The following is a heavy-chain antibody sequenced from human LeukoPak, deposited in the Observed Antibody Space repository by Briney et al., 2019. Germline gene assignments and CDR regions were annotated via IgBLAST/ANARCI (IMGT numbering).Heavy chain of an antibody. V-gene: IGHV4-61*02. CDR1: GGSISSSSYY. CDR2: IYTSGST. Sequence: PSETLSLTCTVSGGSISSSSYYWGWLRQPAGNGLEWIWRIYTSGSTNYNPSLKSRVTMSVDPSQHQFSLKLCSVTTAHSPVYYCARGPIVVVPAAMTGPAYWFDPGGQGTLVTVSS. CDR3: ARGPIVVVPAAMTGPAYWFDP. D-gene: IGHD2-2*01. J-gene: IGHJ5*02.